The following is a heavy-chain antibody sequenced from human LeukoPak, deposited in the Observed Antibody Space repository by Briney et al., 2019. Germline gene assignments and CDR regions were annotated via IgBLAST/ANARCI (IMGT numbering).Heavy chain of an antibody. V-gene: IGHV1-2*02. J-gene: IGHJ6*03. D-gene: IGHD6-13*01. CDR1: GYTFTGYY. Sequence: ASVKVSCKASGYTFTGYYMHWVRQAPGQGLEWMGWINPNSGGTNYAQKFQGRVTMTRDTSISTAYMELSSLRSEDTAVYYCARARGIAAAGPYYYYYYMDVWGKGTTVTVSS. CDR2: INPNSGGT. CDR3: ARARGIAAAGPYYYYYYMDV.